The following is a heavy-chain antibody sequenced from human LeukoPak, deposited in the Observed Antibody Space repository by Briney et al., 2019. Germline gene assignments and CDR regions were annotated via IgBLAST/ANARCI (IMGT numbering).Heavy chain of an antibody. V-gene: IGHV4-59*01. J-gene: IGHJ3*02. D-gene: IGHD5-24*01. CDR1: GDSIYSYY. CDR2: VYYDGST. Sequence: SETLSLTCTVSGDSIYSYYRSWLRQPPGKGLEWIAYVYYDGSTNYNPSLKSRVKLAVDTSKNQASLNLSSVTAADTAVYYCAKITFDALDIWGQGTMVSVSS. CDR3: AKITFDALDI.